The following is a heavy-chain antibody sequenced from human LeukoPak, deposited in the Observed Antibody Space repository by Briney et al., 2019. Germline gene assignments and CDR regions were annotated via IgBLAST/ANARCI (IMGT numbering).Heavy chain of an antibody. V-gene: IGHV3-20*01. J-gene: IGHJ6*03. Sequence: GGSLRLSCAASGFTFSSYWMSWVRQAPGKGLEWVSGINWSGGSIGYADSVKGRFTISRDNARNSLYLQMNSLRAEDTALYHCARNSGSGSFYNHMDVWGKGTTVTISS. D-gene: IGHD3-10*01. CDR1: GFTFSSYW. CDR3: ARNSGSGSFYNHMDV. CDR2: INWSGGSI.